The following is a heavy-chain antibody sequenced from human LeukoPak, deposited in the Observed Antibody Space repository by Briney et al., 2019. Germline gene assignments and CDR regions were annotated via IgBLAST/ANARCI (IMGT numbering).Heavy chain of an antibody. CDR3: AIPTIAGRAFDI. D-gene: IGHD6-6*01. V-gene: IGHV4-31*03. J-gene: IGHJ3*02. Sequence: SETLSLTCTVSGGSISSGGYYWSWIRQHPGKGLEWIGYIYYSGSTNYNPSLKSRVTISVDTSKNQFSLKLSSVTAADTAVYYCAIPTIAGRAFDIWGQGTMVTVSS. CDR1: GGSISSGGYY. CDR2: IYYSGST.